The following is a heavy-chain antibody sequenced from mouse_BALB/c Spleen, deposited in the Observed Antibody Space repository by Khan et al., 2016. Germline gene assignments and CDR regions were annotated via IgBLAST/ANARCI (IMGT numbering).Heavy chain of an antibody. J-gene: IGHJ3*01. CDR2: ISYSGST. CDR3: AVERGLFAY. V-gene: IGHV3-2*02. CDR1: GYSITSDYA. Sequence: EVQLQESGPGLVKPSQSLSLTCTVTGYSITSDYAWNWIRQFPGNKLEWMGYISYSGSTSYNPSLKSRISITRDPSKNQIFLRLNSVTTEDTATYCWAVERGLFAYWGQGTLVTVSA.